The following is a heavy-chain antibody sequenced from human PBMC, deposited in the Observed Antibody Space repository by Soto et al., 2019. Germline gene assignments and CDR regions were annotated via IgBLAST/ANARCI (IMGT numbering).Heavy chain of an antibody. CDR3: ARNGAYYDILTGYYSYYYYMDV. Sequence: AASVKVSCKASGYTFTSYDINWVRQATGQGLEWMGWMNPNSGNTGYAQKFQGRVTMTRNTSISTAYMELSSLRSEDTAVYYCARNGAYYDILTGYYSYYYYMDVWGKGTTVTVSS. CDR1: GYTFTSYD. J-gene: IGHJ6*03. D-gene: IGHD3-9*01. V-gene: IGHV1-8*01. CDR2: MNPNSGNT.